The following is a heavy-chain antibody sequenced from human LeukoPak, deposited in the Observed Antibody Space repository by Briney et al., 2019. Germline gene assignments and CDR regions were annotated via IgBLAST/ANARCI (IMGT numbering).Heavy chain of an antibody. CDR2: IYYSGST. V-gene: IGHV4-59*01. CDR3: ARSVRYFDWLLHV. Sequence: SETLSLTCTVSGGSISSYYWSWIRQPPGKALEWIGYIYYSGSTNYNPSLKSRVTISVDTSKNQFSLKLSSVTAADTAVYYCARSVRYFDWLLHVWGKGTTVTVSS. CDR1: GGSISSYY. D-gene: IGHD3-9*01. J-gene: IGHJ6*04.